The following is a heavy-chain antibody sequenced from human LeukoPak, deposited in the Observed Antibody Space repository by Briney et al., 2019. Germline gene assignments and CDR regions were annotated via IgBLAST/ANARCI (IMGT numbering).Heavy chain of an antibody. J-gene: IGHJ4*02. V-gene: IGHV3-53*01. CDR3: ARESQYYYDSSGYDY. Sequence: PGGSLRLSCAASGFTVSSNYMSWVRQAPGKGLEWVSVIYSGGSTYYADSVKGRFTISRDNSKNTLYLQMNSLRAEDTAVYYCARESQYYYDSSGYDYWGQGTLVTVSS. CDR1: GFTVSSNY. D-gene: IGHD3-22*01. CDR2: IYSGGST.